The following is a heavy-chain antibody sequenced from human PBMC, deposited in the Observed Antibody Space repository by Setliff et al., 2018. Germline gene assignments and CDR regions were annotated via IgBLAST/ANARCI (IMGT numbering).Heavy chain of an antibody. J-gene: IGHJ4*02. CDR1: GFTFSDYA. CDR2: IVGNGVYT. Sequence: PGGSLRLSCAASGFTFSDYAMSWIRQAPGKGLEWISSIVGNGVYTNYADSVKGRSTISRDNAKKSLSLQMNSLRAEDTAVYYCVRDWGDYNDYWGQGTLVTVSS. D-gene: IGHD3-16*01. V-gene: IGHV3-11*06. CDR3: VRDWGDYNDY.